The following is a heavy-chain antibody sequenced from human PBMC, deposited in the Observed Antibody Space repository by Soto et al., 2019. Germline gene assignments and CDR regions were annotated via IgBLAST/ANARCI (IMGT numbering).Heavy chain of an antibody. V-gene: IGHV4-61*01. CDR2: VHYGGST. J-gene: IGHJ4*02. D-gene: IGHD3-22*01. Sequence: PSETLSLTCTVSGVSVTTESHYWSWIRQPPGKGLEWIGYVHYGGSTNYNPSLKGRVLISIGTSKRQFSLELRSVTAADTAVYFCARGRNYGGSGYFFEHYIDYWGQGTPVTVSS. CDR1: GVSVTTESHY. CDR3: ARGRNYGGSGYFFEHYIDY.